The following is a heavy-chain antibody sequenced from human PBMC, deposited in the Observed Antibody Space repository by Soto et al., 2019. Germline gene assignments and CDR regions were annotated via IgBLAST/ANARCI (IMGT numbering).Heavy chain of an antibody. CDR2: ISGSGGST. V-gene: IGHV3-23*01. J-gene: IGHJ4*02. CDR1: GFTFSSYA. D-gene: IGHD3-10*01. CDR3: AKDGLGFGELPYSDY. Sequence: EVQLLESGGGLVQPGGSLRLSCAASGFTFSSYAMSWVRQAPGKGLEWVSAISGSGGSTYYADSVKGRFTISRDNSKNPLYLQMNSLRAEDTAVYYWAKDGLGFGELPYSDYWGQGTLVTVSS.